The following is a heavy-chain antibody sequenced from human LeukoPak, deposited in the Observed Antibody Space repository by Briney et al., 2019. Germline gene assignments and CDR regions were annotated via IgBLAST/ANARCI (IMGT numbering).Heavy chain of an antibody. V-gene: IGHV5-51*01. Sequence: GESLKISCKGSGYSFTSYWIGWVRQMPGKGLEWMGIIYPGDSDTRYSPSFQGQVTISADKSISTAYLLWSNLKASDTAMYYCARHDEWELLDYWGQGTLVTVSS. CDR2: IYPGDSDT. D-gene: IGHD1-26*01. CDR3: ARHDEWELLDY. J-gene: IGHJ4*02. CDR1: GYSFTSYW.